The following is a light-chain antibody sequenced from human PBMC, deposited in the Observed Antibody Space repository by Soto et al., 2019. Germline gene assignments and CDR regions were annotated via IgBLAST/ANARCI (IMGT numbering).Light chain of an antibody. V-gene: IGLV2-23*01. CDR1: SSDVGTYNL. Sequence: QSALTQPASVSGSPGQSITISCTGTSSDVGTYNLVSWYQKYPGKAPKLIIYEDNKRPSGVSNRFSGSESGNTASLTISGLQAEDEAAYFCCSYAGGANYVFGNGTKGTV. J-gene: IGLJ1*01. CDR2: EDN. CDR3: CSYAGGANYV.